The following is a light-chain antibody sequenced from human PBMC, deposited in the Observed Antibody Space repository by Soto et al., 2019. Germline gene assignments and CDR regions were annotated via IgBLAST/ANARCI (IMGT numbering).Light chain of an antibody. CDR3: QVWDSSGDHPGV. V-gene: IGLV3-21*04. J-gene: IGLJ3*02. CDR2: YDS. Sequence: SYELTQPPSVSVAPGKTARITCGGNNIGSKSVHWYQQKPGQAPVLVIYYDSDRPSGIPERFSGSNSGNTATLTISRVEAGDEADYYCQVWDSSGDHPGVFGGGTKLTVL. CDR1: NIGSKS.